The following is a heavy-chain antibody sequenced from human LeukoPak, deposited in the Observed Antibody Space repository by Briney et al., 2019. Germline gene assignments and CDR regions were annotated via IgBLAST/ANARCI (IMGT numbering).Heavy chain of an antibody. V-gene: IGHV4-61*02. D-gene: IGHD1-1*01. CDR2: IHTGGTT. CDR3: ASEGTGTTFNYYYYMDV. Sequence: SETLSLTCAVSGSSISSGVYYWCWSRPPARKGLGWGGRIHTGGTTNNHPSIKRRVTMSVDTSKHQSSLKLSSVTAADTAVYYCASEGTGTTFNYYYYMDVWGKGTTVTISS. J-gene: IGHJ6*03. CDR1: GSSISSGVYY.